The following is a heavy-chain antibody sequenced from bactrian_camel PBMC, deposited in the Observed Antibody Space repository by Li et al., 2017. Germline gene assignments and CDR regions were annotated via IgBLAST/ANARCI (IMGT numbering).Heavy chain of an antibody. Sequence: VQLVESGGGLVQPGGSLRLSCAASGFTFSSYAMSWVRQAPGKGLEWVSYISSGGGSTYYADSVKGRFTVSRDNPKNTLYLLLNSLNTEDTAMYYCAKDPKMYGGSWLSPDIDHWGQGTQVTVST. J-gene: IGHJ4*01. V-gene: IGHV3S35*01. CDR3: AKDPKMYGGSWLSPDIDH. CDR2: ISSGGGST. D-gene: IGHD6*01. CDR1: GFTFSSYA.